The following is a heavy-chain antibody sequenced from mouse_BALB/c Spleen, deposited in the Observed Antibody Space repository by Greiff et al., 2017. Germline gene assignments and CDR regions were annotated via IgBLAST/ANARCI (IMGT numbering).Heavy chain of an antibody. J-gene: IGHJ4*01. V-gene: IGHV7-3*02. Sequence: EVNLVESGGGLVQPGGSLRLSCAPSGFTFTDYYMSWVRQPPGKALEWLGFIRNKANGYTTASSASVKGRFTISRDNSQSILYLQMNTLRAEDSATYYWARERDDYGSSYCYAMDYWGKGTSVTVAS. CDR1: GFTFTDYY. CDR3: ARERDDYGSSYCYAMDY. CDR2: IRNKANGYTT. D-gene: IGHD1-1*01.